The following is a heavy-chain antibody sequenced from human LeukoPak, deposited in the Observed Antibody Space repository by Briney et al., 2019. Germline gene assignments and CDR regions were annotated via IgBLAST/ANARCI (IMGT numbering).Heavy chain of an antibody. CDR2: ISSNGATT. V-gene: IGHV3-64*04. CDR3: AKRGPMATILDAFDI. J-gene: IGHJ3*02. D-gene: IGHD5-24*01. Sequence: GGSLRLSCSASGFTFNRFYLHWVRQAPGKGLEFVSHISSNGATTYYADSVKGRFTISRDNSKNTLYLQMNSLRAEDTAVYYCAKRGPMATILDAFDIWGQGTMVTVSS. CDR1: GFTFNRFY.